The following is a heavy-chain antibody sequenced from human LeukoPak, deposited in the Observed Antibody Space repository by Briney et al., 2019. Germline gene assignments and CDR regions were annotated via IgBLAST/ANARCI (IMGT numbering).Heavy chain of an antibody. Sequence: SETLSLTCNVSGDSINTGSYYWSWIRQHPGKGLEYIGYIYSSGDTYYNPSLKSRVTISVDTSKNQFSLKLSSVTAADTAVYYCAAAIPYFDYWGQGTLVTVSS. V-gene: IGHV4-31*03. CDR1: GDSINTGSYY. J-gene: IGHJ4*02. CDR3: AAAIPYFDY. D-gene: IGHD2-21*02. CDR2: IYSSGDT.